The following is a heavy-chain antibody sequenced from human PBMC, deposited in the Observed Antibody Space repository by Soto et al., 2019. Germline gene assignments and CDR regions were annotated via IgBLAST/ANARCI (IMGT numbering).Heavy chain of an antibody. CDR3: ARPRTTGTTKGYDY. D-gene: IGHD1-1*01. CDR1: GGTFSSYP. V-gene: IGHV1-69*01. CDR2: IIPIFGSV. J-gene: IGHJ4*02. Sequence: QVQLVQSGAEVKKPGSSVKVSCKASGGTFSSYPISWVRQAPGQGLEWMGVIIPIFGSVNSAQKFQGRVTMTAAESTSTAAMELRSLRSEDTAVYYCARPRTTGTTKGYDYWGQGTLVTVSS.